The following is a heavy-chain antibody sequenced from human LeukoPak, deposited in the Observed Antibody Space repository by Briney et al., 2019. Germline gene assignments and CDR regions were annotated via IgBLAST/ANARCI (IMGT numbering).Heavy chain of an antibody. CDR1: GDSVSSNSAA. V-gene: IGHV6-1*01. Sequence: SQTLSLTCAISGDSVSSNSAAWNWIRQSPSRGLEWLGRTYYRSKWYNDYAVSVKSRITINPDTSKNQFSLQLNSVTPEDTAVYYCARDRAAAGYYYYYGMDVWGKGTTATVSS. J-gene: IGHJ6*04. CDR2: TYYRSKWYN. CDR3: ARDRAAAGYYYYYGMDV. D-gene: IGHD6-13*01.